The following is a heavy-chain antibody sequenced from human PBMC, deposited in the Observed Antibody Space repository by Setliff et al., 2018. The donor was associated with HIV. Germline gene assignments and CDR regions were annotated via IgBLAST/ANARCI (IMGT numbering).Heavy chain of an antibody. CDR2: IYISGST. J-gene: IGHJ4*02. Sequence: SQTLSLTCTVSGDSISGYYWSWIRQPPGKGLEWIGYIYISGSTNYNPSLRSRVTISADTSKNQFSLTLSSVTAADTAVYYCARKGDWNYPYDYWGQGALVTVSS. CDR3: ARKGDWNYPYDY. CDR1: GDSISGYY. V-gene: IGHV4-4*09. D-gene: IGHD1-7*01.